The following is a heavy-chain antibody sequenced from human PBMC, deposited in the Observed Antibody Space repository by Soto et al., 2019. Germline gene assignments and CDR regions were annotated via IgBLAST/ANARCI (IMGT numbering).Heavy chain of an antibody. D-gene: IGHD1-1*01. V-gene: IGHV4-59*01. CDR3: ARDPERMGYFDY. J-gene: IGHJ4*02. Sequence: SETLSLTCTVSGDSISSYYWSWIRQPPGKGLEYIGYIYYSGSTNSNPSLKSRVTISIDTSKSQFSLKLSSVTAADTAVYYCARDPERMGYFDYWGRGTLVTVSS. CDR1: GDSISSYY. CDR2: IYYSGST.